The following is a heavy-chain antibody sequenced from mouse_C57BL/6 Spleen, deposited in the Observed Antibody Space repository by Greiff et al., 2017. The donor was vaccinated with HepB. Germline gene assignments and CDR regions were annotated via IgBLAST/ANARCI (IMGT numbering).Heavy chain of an antibody. D-gene: IGHD1-1*01. J-gene: IGHJ4*01. Sequence: VHVKQSGAELVKPGASVKLSCTASGFNIKDYYMHWVKQRTEQGLEWIGRIDPEDGETKYAPKFQGKATITADTSSNTAYLQLSSLTSEDTAVYYCARKVYDYGSSYDYAMDYWGQGTSVTVSS. V-gene: IGHV14-2*01. CDR3: ARKVYDYGSSYDYAMDY. CDR1: GFNIKDYY. CDR2: IDPEDGET.